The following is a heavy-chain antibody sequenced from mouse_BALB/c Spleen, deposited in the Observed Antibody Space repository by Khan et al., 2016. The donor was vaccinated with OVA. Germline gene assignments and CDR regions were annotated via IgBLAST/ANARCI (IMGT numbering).Heavy chain of an antibody. CDR3: ARRNYFGYTFAY. D-gene: IGHD1-2*01. V-gene: IGHV1-77*01. CDR1: GYTFTDYY. Sequence: QVQLQQSGAELARPGASAKLSCTASGYTFTDYYINWVKQRTGQGLEWIGEISPGSGDTYYNERFMGKATLTADKSSSTAYMQLSSLTSEASAVYFCARRNYFGYTFAYWGQGTLVTVSA. CDR2: ISPGSGDT. J-gene: IGHJ3*01.